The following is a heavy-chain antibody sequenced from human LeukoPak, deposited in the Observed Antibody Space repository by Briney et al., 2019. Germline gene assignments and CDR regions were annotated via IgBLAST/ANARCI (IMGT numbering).Heavy chain of an antibody. CDR1: GFTFSSYA. J-gene: IGHJ6*02. V-gene: IGHV3-23*01. D-gene: IGHD2-21*02. CDR2: ISGSGGGT. Sequence: GGSLRLSCAASGFTFSSYAMSWVRQAPGKGLEWVSVISGSGGGTYYTDSVKGRFTISRDNSKNTLYLQMNSLRAEDTAIYYCVHCGGDCYPCCGMDVWGQGTTVSVSS. CDR3: VHCGGDCYPCCGMDV.